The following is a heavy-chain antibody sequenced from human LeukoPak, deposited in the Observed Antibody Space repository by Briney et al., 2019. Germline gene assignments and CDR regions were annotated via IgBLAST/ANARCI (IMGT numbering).Heavy chain of an antibody. CDR2: ISGSGGRT. CDR3: ATEPRWELYSFDI. J-gene: IGHJ3*02. CDR1: GFTFSSYA. D-gene: IGHD1-7*01. Sequence: GGSLRLSCAASGFTFSSYAMNWVRQAPGKGLEWVSQISGSGGRTHHADSVKGRFTISRDNSKNTLFLQMNSLRAEDTAAYYCATEPRWELYSFDIWGQGTMVTVSS. V-gene: IGHV3-23*01.